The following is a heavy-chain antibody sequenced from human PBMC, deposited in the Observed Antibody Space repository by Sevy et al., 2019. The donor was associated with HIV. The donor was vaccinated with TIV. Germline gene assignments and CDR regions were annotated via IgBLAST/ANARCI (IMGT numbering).Heavy chain of an antibody. CDR3: ARLIGAVAGKRGAFFDY. V-gene: IGHV1-18*01. Sequence: ASVKVSCKASGYTFTSYGISWVRQAPGQGLEWMGWITAYNGNTNYAQKLQGRVTMTTDTSTSTAYMELRSLRSDDTAVYYCARLIGAVAGKRGAFFDYWGQGTLVTVSS. J-gene: IGHJ4*02. D-gene: IGHD6-19*01. CDR1: GYTFTSYG. CDR2: ITAYNGNT.